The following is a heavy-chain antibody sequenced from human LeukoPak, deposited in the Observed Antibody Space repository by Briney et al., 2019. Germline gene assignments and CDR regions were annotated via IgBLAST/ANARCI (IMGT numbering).Heavy chain of an antibody. CDR3: ARDGGGRVLWFGEVYDAFDI. J-gene: IGHJ3*02. V-gene: IGHV3-48*01. CDR2: ISSSSSTI. Sequence: GGSLRLSCAASGFTFSSYSMNWVRQAPGKGLEWVSYISSSSSTIYYADSVKGRFTISRDNAENSLYLQMNSLRAEDTAVYYCARDGGGRVLWFGEVYDAFDIWGQGTMVTASS. CDR1: GFTFSSYS. D-gene: IGHD3-10*01.